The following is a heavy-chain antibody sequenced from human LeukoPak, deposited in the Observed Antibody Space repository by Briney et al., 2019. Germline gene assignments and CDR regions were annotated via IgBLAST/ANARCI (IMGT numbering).Heavy chain of an antibody. V-gene: IGHV1-2*02. J-gene: IGHJ5*02. D-gene: IGHD2-2*01. Sequence: ASAKVSCRASGYTFTDYYIHWVRQAPGQGLEWMGWINPDNGGTNYAQKFQGRVTMTRDTSIRTVYMDLSRLRSDDTAVFYCTKEARVGNWFDPWGQGTQVTVSS. CDR1: GYTFTDYY. CDR2: INPDNGGT. CDR3: TKEARVGNWFDP.